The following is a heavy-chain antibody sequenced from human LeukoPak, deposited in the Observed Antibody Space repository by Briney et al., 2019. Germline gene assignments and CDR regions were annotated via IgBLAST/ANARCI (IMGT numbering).Heavy chain of an antibody. V-gene: IGHV4-39*02. Sequence: SETLSLTCTVSGGSISSSSYYWGWIRQPPGKGLEWIGSIYYSGSTYYNLSLKSRVTISVDTSKNQFSLKLSSVTAADPAVYYCARDHPYYYDSNHPYYFDYWGQGTLVTVSS. CDR3: ARDHPYYYDSNHPYYFDY. J-gene: IGHJ4*02. CDR1: GGSISSSSYY. CDR2: IYYSGST. D-gene: IGHD3-22*01.